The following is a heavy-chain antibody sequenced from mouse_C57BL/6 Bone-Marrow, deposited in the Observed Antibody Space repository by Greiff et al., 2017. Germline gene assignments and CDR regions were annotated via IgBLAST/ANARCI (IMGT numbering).Heavy chain of an antibody. CDR1: GYSITSGYY. D-gene: IGHD2-1*01. CDR3: ARFYYGNYPFAY. J-gene: IGHJ3*01. CDR2: ISYDGSN. V-gene: IGHV3-6*01. Sequence: EVQLQESGPGLVKPSQSLSLTCSVTGYSITSGYYWNWIRQFPGNKLEWMGYISYDGSNNYNPSLKNRISITRDTSKNQFFLKLNSVTTEDTATYYCARFYYGNYPFAYWGQGTLVTVSA.